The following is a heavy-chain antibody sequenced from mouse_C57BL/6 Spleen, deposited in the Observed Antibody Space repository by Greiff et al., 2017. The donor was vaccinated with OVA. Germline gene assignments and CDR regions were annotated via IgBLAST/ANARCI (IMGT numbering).Heavy chain of an antibody. Sequence: QVQLQQPGAELVRPGSSVKLSCKASGYTFTSYWMHWVKQRPIQGLEWIGNIDPSDSETHYNQKFKDKATLTVDKSSSTAYMQLSSLTSEDSAVYYCARGGSTMVTTEVFFDYWGQGTTLTVSS. CDR2: IDPSDSET. D-gene: IGHD2-2*01. J-gene: IGHJ2*01. V-gene: IGHV1-52*01. CDR3: ARGGSTMVTTEVFFDY. CDR1: GYTFTSYW.